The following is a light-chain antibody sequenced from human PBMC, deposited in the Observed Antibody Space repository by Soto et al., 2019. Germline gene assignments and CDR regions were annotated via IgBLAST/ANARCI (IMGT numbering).Light chain of an antibody. Sequence: QSALTQPPSVSGSPGQSVTISCTVTSSDVGDYEHVSWYQQAPGTAPKLIIFDVTNRPSGVPDRFSGSKSGNTPSLTIFGLQAEDEADYYCSSYTSSSRYVFGTGTKVTVL. CDR3: SSYTSSSRYV. J-gene: IGLJ1*01. V-gene: IGLV2-18*02. CDR2: DVT. CDR1: SSDVGDYEH.